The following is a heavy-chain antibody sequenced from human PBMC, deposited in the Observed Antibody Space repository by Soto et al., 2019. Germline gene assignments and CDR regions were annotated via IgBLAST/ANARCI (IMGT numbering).Heavy chain of an antibody. V-gene: IGHV3-48*01. CDR3: ARRFDS. CDR1: GFTFNNYN. J-gene: IGHJ4*02. CDR2: ISSSGSTI. Sequence: EVQLVESGGGLVQPGGSLRLSCAASGFTFNNYNMNWVRQAPGKGPEWISCISSSGSTIYYADSVKGRFTISRDSAQNSLYLQMNSLRAEDTAVYFCARRFDSWGRGTLVTVSS.